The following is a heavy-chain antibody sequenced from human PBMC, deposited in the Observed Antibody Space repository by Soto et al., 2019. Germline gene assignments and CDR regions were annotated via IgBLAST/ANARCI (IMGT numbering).Heavy chain of an antibody. J-gene: IGHJ4*02. CDR3: AKAYLYGDYASGY. Sequence: EVQLLESGGGLVQPGGSLRLSCAASGFTFSSYAMSWVGQAPGKGLEWVSAISGSGGSTYYADSVKGRFTISRDNSKNTLYLQMNSLRAEDTAVYYCAKAYLYGDYASGYWGQGTLVTVSS. CDR1: GFTFSSYA. D-gene: IGHD4-17*01. V-gene: IGHV3-23*01. CDR2: ISGSGGST.